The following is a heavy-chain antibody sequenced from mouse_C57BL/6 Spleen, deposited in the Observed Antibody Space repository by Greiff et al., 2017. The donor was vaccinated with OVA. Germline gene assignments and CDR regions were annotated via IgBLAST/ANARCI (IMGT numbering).Heavy chain of an antibody. Sequence: EVMLVESGGGLVQPGGSMKLSCAASGFTFSDAWMDWVRQSPEKGLEWVAEIRNKANNHATYYAESVKGRFTISRDDSKSSVYLQMNSLRAEDTGTYYCTRSYGSSYRYFDVWGTGTTVTVSS. D-gene: IGHD1-1*01. V-gene: IGHV6-6*01. J-gene: IGHJ1*03. CDR2: IRNKANNHAT. CDR1: GFTFSDAW. CDR3: TRSYGSSYRYFDV.